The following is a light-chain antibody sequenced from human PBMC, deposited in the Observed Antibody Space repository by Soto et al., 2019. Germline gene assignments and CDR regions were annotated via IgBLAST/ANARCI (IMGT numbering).Light chain of an antibody. Sequence: DIHISHSPSSLSSSVVYIFTITCRASQGISNYLNWYQQKPGKAPKLLIYKASTLKSGVPSRFSGSGSGTEFTLTISSLQPDDFATYYCQHYNSYSEAFGQGTKVDIK. CDR1: QGISNY. CDR2: KAS. J-gene: IGKJ1*01. V-gene: IGKV1-5*03. CDR3: QHYNSYSEA.